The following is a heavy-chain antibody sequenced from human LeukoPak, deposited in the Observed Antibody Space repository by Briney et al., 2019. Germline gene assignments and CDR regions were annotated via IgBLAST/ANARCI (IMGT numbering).Heavy chain of an antibody. CDR2: ISGNGRKI. CDR3: ARDCSPPSCHKTYAFAT. V-gene: IGHV3-48*03. CDR1: GFIPRTYE. Sequence: GGSLRLSRVSSGFIPRTYEMNWVRGARGRGWEGGSYISGNGRKIHYADAVRGRFTVSRDNAQNSLYVQMNSLRAQATPLYYSARDCSPPSCHKTYAFATWGQGRMVSVPS. J-gene: IGHJ3*02. D-gene: IGHD2-15*01.